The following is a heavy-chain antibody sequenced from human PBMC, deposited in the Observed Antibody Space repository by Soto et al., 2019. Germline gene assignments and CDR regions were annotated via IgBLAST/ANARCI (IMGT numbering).Heavy chain of an antibody. Sequence: ASVKVSCKASGYTFTSYAMHWVRQAPGQRLEWMGWINAGNGNTKYSQKFQGRVTITRDTSASTAYMELSSLRSEDTAVYYCARAAIPPVWVHPSFDLGPLAVAGESFDYWGQGTLVTVSS. D-gene: IGHD6-19*01. CDR3: ARAAIPPVWVHPSFDLGPLAVAGESFDY. V-gene: IGHV1-3*01. J-gene: IGHJ4*02. CDR1: GYTFTSYA. CDR2: INAGNGNT.